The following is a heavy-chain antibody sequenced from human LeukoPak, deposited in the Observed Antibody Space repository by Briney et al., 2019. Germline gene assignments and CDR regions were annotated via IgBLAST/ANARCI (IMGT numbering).Heavy chain of an antibody. D-gene: IGHD5-12*01. CDR1: GFTFTSSA. V-gene: IGHV1-58*02. CDR3: ARVGDFRGASGYVPTRHTGLPDY. J-gene: IGHJ4*02. CDR2: VVVGSGNT. Sequence: SVKVSCKASGFTFTSSAMQWVRQARGQRLEWVGWVVVGSGNTNYAQKFQERVTITRDMSTSTAYMELSSLRSEDTAVYYCARVGDFRGASGYVPTRHTGLPDYWGQGTLVTVSS.